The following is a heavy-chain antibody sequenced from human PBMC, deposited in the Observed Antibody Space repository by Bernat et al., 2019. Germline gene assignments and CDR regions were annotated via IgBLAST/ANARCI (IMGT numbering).Heavy chain of an antibody. J-gene: IGHJ6*02. D-gene: IGHD6-13*01. CDR2: IWYDGSNT. Sequence: QVQLVESGGGVVQPGRSLRLSCAASGFTFSSYGMHWVRQAPGKGLEWVAVIWYDGSNTYYTDSVKGRFTISRDNSKNTLYLQMNSLRAEDTAVYYCARNPGWGAAAGNYYYYGMDVWGQGTTVTVSS. CDR3: ARNPGWGAAAGNYYYYGMDV. V-gene: IGHV3-33*01. CDR1: GFTFSSYG.